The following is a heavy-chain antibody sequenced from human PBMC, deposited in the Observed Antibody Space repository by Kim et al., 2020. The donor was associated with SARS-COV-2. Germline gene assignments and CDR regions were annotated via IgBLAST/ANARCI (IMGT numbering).Heavy chain of an antibody. CDR2: INHSGST. Sequence: SETLSLTCAVYGGSFSGYYWSWIRQPPGKGLEWIGEINHSGSTNYNPSLKSRVTISVDTSKNQFSLKLSSVTAADTAVYYCARLYDFWSGYYPTSYFDYWGQEPWSPSPQ. D-gene: IGHD3-3*01. J-gene: IGHJ4*01. V-gene: IGHV4-34*01. CDR1: GGSFSGYY. CDR3: ARLYDFWSGYYPTSYFDY.